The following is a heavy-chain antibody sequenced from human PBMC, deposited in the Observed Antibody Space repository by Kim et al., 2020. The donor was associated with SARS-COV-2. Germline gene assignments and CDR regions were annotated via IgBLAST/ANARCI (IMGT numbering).Heavy chain of an antibody. V-gene: IGHV1-46*01. Sequence: ASVKVSFKASGYTFTSYYMHWVRQAPGQGLEWMGIINPSGGSTSYAQKFQGRVTMTRDTSTSTVYTALSSLRSEDTAVYYCASGGDAPIKVASYFDYLGQGTLVTLS. D-gene: IGHD2-2*01. CDR1: GYTFTSYY. J-gene: IGHJ4*02. CDR2: INPSGGST. CDR3: ASGGDAPIKVASYFDY.